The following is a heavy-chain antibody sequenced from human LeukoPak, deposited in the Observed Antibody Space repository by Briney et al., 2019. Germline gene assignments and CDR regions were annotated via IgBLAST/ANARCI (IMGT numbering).Heavy chain of an antibody. V-gene: IGHV3-11*06. J-gene: IGHJ6*01. CDR2: ISSSSSYT. CDR3: GSETDSGSYG. CDR1: GFTFSDYY. Sequence: PGGSLRLSCAASGFTFSDYYMSWIRQAPGKGLEWVSYISSSSSYTNYADSVKGRFTISRDNAKKSLYLQMNSLRAEDKAVYYCGSETDSGSYGWGQGNLVTVPS. D-gene: IGHD1-26*01.